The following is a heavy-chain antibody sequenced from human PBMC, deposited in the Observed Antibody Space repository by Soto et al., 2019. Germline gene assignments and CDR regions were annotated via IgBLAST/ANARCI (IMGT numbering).Heavy chain of an antibody. CDR1: GFTFSSYS. Sequence: GGSLRLSCAASGFTFSSYSMNWVRQAPGKGLEWVSSISSSSSYIYYADSVKGRFTISRDNAKNSLYLQMNSLRAEDTGADYCAIEYNGVNAFDIWGQGTMVTVSS. D-gene: IGHD2-8*01. CDR2: ISSSSSYI. CDR3: AIEYNGVNAFDI. V-gene: IGHV3-21*01. J-gene: IGHJ3*02.